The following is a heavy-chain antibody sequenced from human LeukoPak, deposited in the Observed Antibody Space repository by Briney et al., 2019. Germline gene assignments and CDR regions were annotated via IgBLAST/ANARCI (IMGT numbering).Heavy chain of an antibody. J-gene: IGHJ2*01. CDR2: ISYSGRT. CDR1: GGSISSYY. D-gene: IGHD4/OR15-4a*01. V-gene: IGHV4-59*08. Sequence: PSETLSLTCTVSGGSISSYYWNWIRQPPGKGLEWIGYISYSGRTNSNPSLKGRVTISVDTSKNQFSLKLSSVTAADTAVYYCARRGDYGDWYFDLWGRGTLVTVSS. CDR3: ARRGDYGDWYFDL.